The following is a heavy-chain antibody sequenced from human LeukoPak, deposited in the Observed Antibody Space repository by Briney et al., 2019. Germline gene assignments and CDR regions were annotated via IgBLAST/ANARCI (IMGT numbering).Heavy chain of an antibody. Sequence: SETLSLTCTVSGGSISSSSYYWGWIRQPPGQGLEWIGSIYYSGSTYYNPSLKSRVTISVDTSKNQFSLKLSSVTAADTAVYYCARSTYYYDSSGYYDAFDIWGQGTMVTVSS. CDR1: GGSISSSSYY. CDR3: ARSTYYYDSSGYYDAFDI. J-gene: IGHJ3*02. V-gene: IGHV4-39*01. D-gene: IGHD3-22*01. CDR2: IYYSGST.